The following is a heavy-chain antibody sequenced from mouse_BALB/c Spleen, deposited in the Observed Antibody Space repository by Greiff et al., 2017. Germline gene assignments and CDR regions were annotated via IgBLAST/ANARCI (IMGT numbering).Heavy chain of an antibody. Sequence: VQLQQSGPELVKPGASVKVSCKASGYSFTDYNMYWVKQSHGQGLEWIGYIDPYYGGTSYNQKFKGKATLTVDKSSSTAFMHLISLTSEDSAVYYCAGSLATVVEGFAYWGQGTLVTVSA. D-gene: IGHD1-1*01. J-gene: IGHJ3*01. V-gene: IGHV1S135*01. CDR1: GYSFTDYN. CDR2: IDPYYGGT. CDR3: AGSLATVVEGFAY.